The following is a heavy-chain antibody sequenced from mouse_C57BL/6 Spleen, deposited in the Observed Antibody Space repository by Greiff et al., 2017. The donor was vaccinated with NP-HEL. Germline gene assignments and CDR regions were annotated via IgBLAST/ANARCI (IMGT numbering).Heavy chain of an antibody. Sequence: EVKVVESGGGLVKPGGFLKLSCAASGFTFSDYGMHWVRQAPEKGLEWVAYISSGSSTIYYADTVKGRFTISRDNAKNTLFLQMTSLRSEDTAMYYCAKIYYDYSFAYWGQGTLVTVSA. V-gene: IGHV5-17*01. D-gene: IGHD2-4*01. CDR2: ISSGSSTI. CDR3: AKIYYDYSFAY. J-gene: IGHJ3*01. CDR1: GFTFSDYG.